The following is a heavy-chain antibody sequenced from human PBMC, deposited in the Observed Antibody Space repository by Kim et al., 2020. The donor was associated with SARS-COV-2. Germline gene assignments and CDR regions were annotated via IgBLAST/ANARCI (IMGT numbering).Heavy chain of an antibody. Sequence: ASVKVSCKASGYTFTSYYMHWVRQAPGQGLEWMGIINPSGGSTSYAQKFQGRVTMTRDTSTSTVYMELSSLRSEDTAVYYCARERYCSGGSCEDVVPDYYYYGMDVWGQGTTVTVSS. CDR2: INPSGGST. J-gene: IGHJ6*02. CDR1: GYTFTSYY. CDR3: ARERYCSGGSCEDVVPDYYYYGMDV. V-gene: IGHV1-46*01. D-gene: IGHD2-15*01.